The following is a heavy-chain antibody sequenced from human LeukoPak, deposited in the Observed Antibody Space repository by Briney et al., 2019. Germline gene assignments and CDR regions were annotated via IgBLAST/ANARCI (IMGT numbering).Heavy chain of an antibody. J-gene: IGHJ4*02. Sequence: KPSETLSLTCAVYGGSFSGYYWSWIRQPPGKGLEWNGEINHSGSTNYNPSLKSRVTISVDTSKNQFSLKLSSVTAADTAVYYCARAQDWYSSREEGDYWGQGTLVTVSS. CDR3: ARAQDWYSSREEGDY. D-gene: IGHD6-13*01. V-gene: IGHV4-34*01. CDR2: INHSGST. CDR1: GGSFSGYY.